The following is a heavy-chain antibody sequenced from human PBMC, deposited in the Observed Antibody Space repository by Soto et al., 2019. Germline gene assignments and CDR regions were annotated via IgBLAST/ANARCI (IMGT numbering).Heavy chain of an antibody. V-gene: IGHV3-43*01. D-gene: IGHD2-15*01. Sequence: ASLRLSCEASGFKFDDYMMHWVRQAPGKGLEWISLISWDGSSIEYADSIKGRFTVSRANSKTSLYLHMHSLTSDDTAFYFCAKQCNGGSSLASWGQGT. CDR2: ISWDGSSI. J-gene: IGHJ4*02. CDR3: AKQCNGGSSLAS. CDR1: GFKFDDYM.